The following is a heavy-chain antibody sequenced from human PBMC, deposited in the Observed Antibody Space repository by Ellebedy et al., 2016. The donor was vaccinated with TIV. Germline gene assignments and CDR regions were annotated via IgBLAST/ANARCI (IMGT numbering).Heavy chain of an antibody. J-gene: IGHJ4*02. V-gene: IGHV3-30*19. CDR2: IWYDGSNK. CDR3: AREIFPIWAAAGTLEPVLDY. D-gene: IGHD6-13*01. Sequence: GGSLRLSXAASGFTFSSYGMHWVRQAPGKGLEWVAVIWYDGSNKYYADSVKGRFTISRDNSKNTLYLQMNSLRAEDTAVYYCAREIFPIWAAAGTLEPVLDYWGQGTLVTVSS. CDR1: GFTFSSYG.